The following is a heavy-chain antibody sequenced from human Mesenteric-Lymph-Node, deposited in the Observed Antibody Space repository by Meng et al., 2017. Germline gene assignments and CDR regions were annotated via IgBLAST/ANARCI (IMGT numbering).Heavy chain of an antibody. V-gene: IGHV1-2*06. CDR1: GYTLTNYF. J-gene: IGHJ2*01. D-gene: IGHD5-18*01. CDR2: INPNSGGT. CDR3: ARAKVDTANWFFDL. Sequence: QGQLVQSGAEVKKAGASVRVSCQTTGYTLTNYFTHWVRQAPGQGLEWMGRINPNSGGTNYAQKFQGRVTMTRDTSINTAYMELSSLRSDDTTVYYCARAKVDTANWFFDLWGRGTLVTVSS.